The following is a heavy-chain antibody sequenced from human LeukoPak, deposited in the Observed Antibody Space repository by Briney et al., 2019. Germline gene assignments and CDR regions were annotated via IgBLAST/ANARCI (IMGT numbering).Heavy chain of an antibody. Sequence: SETLSLTCTVSGGSVSSFYWSWIRQPPGKGLEWIGYIFYSGSTNYNPSLRSRVTMSIDTSKNQFSLKLSSVTAADTAIYYCVKDNGRWFDPWGQGTLVTVSS. J-gene: IGHJ5*02. D-gene: IGHD1-26*01. CDR3: VKDNGRWFDP. V-gene: IGHV4-59*02. CDR1: GGSVSSFY. CDR2: IFYSGST.